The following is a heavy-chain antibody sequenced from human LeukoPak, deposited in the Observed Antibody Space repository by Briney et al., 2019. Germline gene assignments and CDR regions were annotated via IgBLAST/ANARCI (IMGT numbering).Heavy chain of an antibody. CDR3: AKDGVRPDFGDYYSADF. CDR1: GLTFSRYA. D-gene: IGHD4-17*01. J-gene: IGHJ4*02. Sequence: GGSLRLSCAASGLTFSRYAMTWVRQAPGKGLEWVSSTSGSGDRKYYAESVKGRFTISRDNSKNTLYLQMNSLRAEDTAVYYCAKDGVRPDFGDYYSADFWGQGTLVTVSS. CDR2: TSGSGDRK. V-gene: IGHV3-23*01.